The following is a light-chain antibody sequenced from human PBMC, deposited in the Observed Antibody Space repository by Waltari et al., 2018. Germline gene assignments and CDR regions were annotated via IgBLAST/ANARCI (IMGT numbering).Light chain of an antibody. Sequence: DIQMNQSPSTLSASVGCRVTINCRASQSIRHRLSWYQQKLGKAPKLLIYKAYNVENGVPSRFSGSGSGTEFTLTISSLQPDDFATYYCQQYNDYLYTFGQGTKLEIK. CDR3: QQYNDYLYT. CDR1: QSIRHR. V-gene: IGKV1-5*03. CDR2: KAY. J-gene: IGKJ2*01.